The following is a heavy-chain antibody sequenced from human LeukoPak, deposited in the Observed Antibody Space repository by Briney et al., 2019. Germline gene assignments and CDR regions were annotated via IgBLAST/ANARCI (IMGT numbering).Heavy chain of an antibody. Sequence: SETLSLTCTVSGGSLSSGDYYWSWIRQPPGKGLEWIGYIYYSGSTYYNPSLKSRVTISVDTSKNQFSLKLSSVTAADTAVYYCARGGVNYYGSGSYYWFDPWGQGTLVTVSS. V-gene: IGHV4-30-4*08. D-gene: IGHD3-10*01. CDR1: GGSLSSGDYY. J-gene: IGHJ5*02. CDR2: IYYSGST. CDR3: ARGGVNYYGSGSYYWFDP.